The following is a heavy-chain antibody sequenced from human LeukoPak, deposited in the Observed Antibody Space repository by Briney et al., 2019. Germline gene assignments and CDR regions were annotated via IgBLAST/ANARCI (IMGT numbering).Heavy chain of an antibody. CDR3: SKRRSGGNMGGRVPFYYYMHV. J-gene: IGHJ6*03. V-gene: IGHV3-43*02. D-gene: IGHD2-15*01. CDR2: IGGDGGSA. Sequence: GGSLSLSCAASGLTFDDYAMHWVRQAPGKGLEWVSVIGGDGGSAYYAHSVKARFTIPSDYSKNSLYLHLNSMLTEDPASNYCSKRRSGGNMGGRVPFYYYMHVWRKQTKV. CDR1: GLTFDDYA.